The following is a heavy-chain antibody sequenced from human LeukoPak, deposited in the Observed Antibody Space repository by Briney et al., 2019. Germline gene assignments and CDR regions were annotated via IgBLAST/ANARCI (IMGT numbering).Heavy chain of an antibody. J-gene: IGHJ6*02. CDR3: AREVAAAGTLVGMDV. V-gene: IGHV3-53*04. Sequence: GGSLRLSCAASGFTFISNYMSWVRQAPGKGLKWVSVIYSGGRTYYADSVKGRLTISRHNSKSTLYLQMNSLRAEDTAVYYCAREVAAAGTLVGMDVWGQGTTVTVSS. CDR2: IYSGGRT. CDR1: GFTFISNY. D-gene: IGHD6-13*01.